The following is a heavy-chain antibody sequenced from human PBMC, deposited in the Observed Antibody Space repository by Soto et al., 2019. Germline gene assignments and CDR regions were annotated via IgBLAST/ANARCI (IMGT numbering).Heavy chain of an antibody. Sequence: QITLKESGPTLVKPTQTLTLTCSFSGFSLSTSGEGVGWIRQPPGKALEWLAITYWNDDKRYSPSLRSRLTITEDTSKNPVVLTITNRHHVDTTKEYRLHRRKGLAAPQIDYWGQGTLVTVSS. CDR2: TYWNDDK. D-gene: IGHD6-6*01. J-gene: IGHJ4*02. CDR1: GFSLSTSGEG. V-gene: IGHV2-5*01. CDR3: LHRRKGLAAPQIDY.